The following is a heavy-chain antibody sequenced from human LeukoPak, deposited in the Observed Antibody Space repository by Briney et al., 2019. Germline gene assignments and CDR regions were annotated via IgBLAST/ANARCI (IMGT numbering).Heavy chain of an antibody. V-gene: IGHV3-66*02. CDR2: IYSCGST. D-gene: IGHD1-26*01. J-gene: IGHJ1*01. CDR3: ARWDSGTSCPNTSKHQYFQH. CDR1: GFTISSNY. Sequence: QPGGSLRLSCAASGFTISSNYRSWVRQAPGKGLEWVSVIYSCGSTYYADSVKGRYTISRDNSKNTLYLQMNSLRAEDTAVYYCARWDSGTSCPNTSKHQYFQHWRKGTLVTVSS.